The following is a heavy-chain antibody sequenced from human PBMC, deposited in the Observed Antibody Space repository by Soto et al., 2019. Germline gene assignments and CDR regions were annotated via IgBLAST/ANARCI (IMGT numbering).Heavy chain of an antibody. CDR2: IKPDGSDK. Sequence: GGSLRPSCADSGFTFSDYWMSWVRQDPGKRLEWVANIKPDGSDKYYVDSVKGRFTISRDNAKNSRYLQISSLRAEDTAVYYCAADFHGCWGQGTLVTVSA. CDR1: GFTFSDYW. V-gene: IGHV3-7*01. J-gene: IGHJ4*02. D-gene: IGHD6-19*01. CDR3: AADFHGC.